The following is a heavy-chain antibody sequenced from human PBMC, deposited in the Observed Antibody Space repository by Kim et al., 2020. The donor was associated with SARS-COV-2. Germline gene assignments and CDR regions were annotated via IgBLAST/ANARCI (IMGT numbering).Heavy chain of an antibody. Sequence: YSPSLKSRVTISVDTSKNQFSLKLSSVTAAETAVYYWARGPRRDLAVAVVGGQGTLVTVSS. V-gene: IGHV4-34*01. D-gene: IGHD6-19*01. J-gene: IGHJ4*02. CDR3: ARGPRRDLAVAVV.